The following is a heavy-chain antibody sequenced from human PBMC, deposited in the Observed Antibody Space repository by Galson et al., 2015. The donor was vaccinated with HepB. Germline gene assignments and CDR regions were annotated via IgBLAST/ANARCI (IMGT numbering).Heavy chain of an antibody. CDR2: ISSSSSTI. Sequence: SMNWVRQAPGKGLEWVSSISSSSSTIYYADSVKGRFTISRDNAKNSLYLQMNSLRAEDTAVYYCARVSFDWPRTPPSNWFDPWGQGTLVTVSS. CDR3: ARVSFDWPRTPPSNWFDP. V-gene: IGHV3-48*01. J-gene: IGHJ5*02. CDR1: S. D-gene: IGHD3-9*01.